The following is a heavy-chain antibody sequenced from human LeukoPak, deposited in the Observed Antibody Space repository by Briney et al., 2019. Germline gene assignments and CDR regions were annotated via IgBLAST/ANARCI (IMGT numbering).Heavy chain of an antibody. CDR1: GYRFSASS. V-gene: IGHV1-2*02. CDR3: ARDRPPYYYYGMDV. Sequence: ASVKVSCKASGYRFSASSMHWVRQAPGQGLEWMGWINPDSGATNYAQKFQGRVIMTRDTSISTAYMELSRLRSDDTAVYYCARDRPPYYYYGMDVWGQGTTVTVSS. J-gene: IGHJ6*02. CDR2: INPDSGAT.